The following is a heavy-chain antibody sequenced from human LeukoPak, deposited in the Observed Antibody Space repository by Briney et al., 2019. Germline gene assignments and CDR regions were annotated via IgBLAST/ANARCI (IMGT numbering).Heavy chain of an antibody. CDR1: GFTVSSYW. J-gene: IGHJ4*02. V-gene: IGHV3-74*01. CDR3: ARDFGGNSDF. D-gene: IGHD4-23*01. Sequence: GGSLRLSCAASGFTVSSYWMHWVRQVPGKGLVWVSRMNVEGSVTSYADFVKGRFTISRDIAKNTLYLQMNTLTAEDTAVYYCARDFGGNSDFWVQGTLVTVSS. CDR2: MNVEGSVT.